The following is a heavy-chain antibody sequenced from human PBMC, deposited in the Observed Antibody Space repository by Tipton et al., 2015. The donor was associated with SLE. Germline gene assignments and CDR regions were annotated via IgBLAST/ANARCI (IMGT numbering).Heavy chain of an antibody. D-gene: IGHD1-26*01. CDR1: GFLFSAYS. CDR2: INSNSAYI. Sequence: SLRLSCAASGFLFSAYSISWVRQAPGKGLEWVSSINSNSAYIYYADSLKGRFTISRDNAKNLVYLQINSLRAEDTAVYYCVREKSGGYLDAFDFWGQGTVVTVSS. J-gene: IGHJ3*01. CDR3: VREKSGGYLDAFDF. V-gene: IGHV3-21*06.